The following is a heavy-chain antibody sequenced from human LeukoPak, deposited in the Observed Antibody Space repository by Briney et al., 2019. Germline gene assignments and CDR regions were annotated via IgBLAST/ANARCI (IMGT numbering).Heavy chain of an antibody. CDR3: ARDEQDSSSWYARWFDP. CDR2: IIPIFNTA. V-gene: IGHV1-69*13. J-gene: IGHJ5*02. D-gene: IGHD6-13*01. CDR1: GGTFSSYT. Sequence: SVKVSCKASGGTFSSYTIGWVRQAPGQGLEWMGGIIPIFNTAHYAQTFQGRVTITADESTSTAYLELNSLRSEDTAVYYCARDEQDSSSWYARWFDPWGQGTLVTVSS.